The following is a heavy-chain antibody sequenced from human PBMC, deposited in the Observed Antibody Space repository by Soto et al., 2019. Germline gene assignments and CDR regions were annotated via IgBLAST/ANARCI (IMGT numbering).Heavy chain of an antibody. CDR2: IYWDDDE. J-gene: IGHJ5*02. CDR1: GFSLATPGVA. CDR3: AHFSGMINWFDP. D-gene: IGHD6-19*01. V-gene: IGHV2-5*02. Sequence: QVTLKESGPTLVKPTQTLTLTCNFSGFSLATPGVAVGWLRQTPGKALEWLGHIYWDDDERYSPSLQNRLSITKDTSKHQVVLTMTNMKPLDTGTYSCAHFSGMINWFDPWGQGTLVTVSS.